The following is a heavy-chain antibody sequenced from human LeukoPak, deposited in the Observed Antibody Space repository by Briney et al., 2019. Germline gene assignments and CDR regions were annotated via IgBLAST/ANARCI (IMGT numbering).Heavy chain of an antibody. V-gene: IGHV3-30*02. CDR3: AREDQSRYYMDV. J-gene: IGHJ6*03. Sequence: PGGSLRLSCAASGFTFSIYSMNWVRQTPGKGLEWVAFIRYDGSNKYYADSVKGRFTISRDNAKNSLYLQMNSLRAEDTAVYYCAREDQSRYYMDVWGKGTTVTISS. D-gene: IGHD2-2*01. CDR2: IRYDGSNK. CDR1: GFTFSIYS.